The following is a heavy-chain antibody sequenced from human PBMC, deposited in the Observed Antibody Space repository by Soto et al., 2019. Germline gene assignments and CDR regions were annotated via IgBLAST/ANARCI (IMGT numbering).Heavy chain of an antibody. CDR3: VRDGSTYWHFDP. Sequence: PGGSLRLSCEASGFTLSSYWMSWIRQAPGKGLEWVANTRQDGGQSYLVDSVQGRFTISRDNAKNSVYLQMNSLRAEDTAVYYCVRDGSTYWHFDPWGQGTLVTVSS. CDR1: GFTLSSYW. CDR2: TRQDGGQS. J-gene: IGHJ5*02. V-gene: IGHV3-7*01. D-gene: IGHD1-7*01.